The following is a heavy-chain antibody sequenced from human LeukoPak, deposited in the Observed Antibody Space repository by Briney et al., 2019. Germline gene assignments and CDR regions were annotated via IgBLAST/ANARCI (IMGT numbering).Heavy chain of an antibody. CDR2: INHSGST. CDR1: GGSFSGYY. J-gene: IGHJ5*02. CDR3: ARGRLKNYNWNYEFNWFDP. D-gene: IGHD1-7*01. V-gene: IGHV4-34*01. Sequence: SETLSLTCAVYGGSFSGYYWSWIRQPPGKGLEWIGEINHSGSTNYNPSLKSRVTISVDTSKNQFSLKLSSVTAADTAVYYCARGRLKNYNWNYEFNWFDPWGQGTLVTVSS.